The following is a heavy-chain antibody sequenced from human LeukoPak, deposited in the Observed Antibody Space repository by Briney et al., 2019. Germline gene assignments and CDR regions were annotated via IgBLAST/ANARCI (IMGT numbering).Heavy chain of an antibody. D-gene: IGHD3-22*01. CDR1: GFTFSSYS. CDR3: ARDSGSISFGDAFDI. CDR2: ISSSSSYI. Sequence: GGSLRLSCAASGFTFSSYSMNWVRQAPGKGLEWVSAISSSSSYIYYADSVKGRFTISRDNAKNSLYLQMNSLRAEDTAVYYCARDSGSISFGDAFDIWGQGTIVTVSS. J-gene: IGHJ3*02. V-gene: IGHV3-21*01.